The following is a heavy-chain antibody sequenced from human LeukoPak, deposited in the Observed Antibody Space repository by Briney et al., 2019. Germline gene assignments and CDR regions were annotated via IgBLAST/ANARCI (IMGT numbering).Heavy chain of an antibody. CDR2: INWNGGST. CDR1: GFTFDDYG. V-gene: IGHV3-20*01. D-gene: IGHD3-16*02. Sequence: PGGSLRLSCAASGFTFDDYGMSWVRHAPGKGLEWVSGINWNGGSTGYADSVKGRFTISRDNAKNSLYLQMNSLRAEDTALYHCARGLPRITFGGVIAHDYWGQGTLVTVSS. CDR3: ARGLPRITFGGVIAHDY. J-gene: IGHJ4*02.